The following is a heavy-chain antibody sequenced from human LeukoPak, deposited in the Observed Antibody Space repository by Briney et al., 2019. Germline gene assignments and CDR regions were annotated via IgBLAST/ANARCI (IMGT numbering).Heavy chain of an antibody. CDR2: IHYGGSNK. D-gene: IGHD6-13*01. Sequence: PGGSLRLSCAASGFTFSDYGIHWVRQAPGKGLEWVAFIHYGGSNKNYAGSVKGRFTISRDNSQNTLYLQMNSLRAEDTAVYYCAKGGIIAAATFDYWGPGTLVTVSS. V-gene: IGHV3-30*02. CDR3: AKGGIIAAATFDY. CDR1: GFTFSDYG. J-gene: IGHJ4*02.